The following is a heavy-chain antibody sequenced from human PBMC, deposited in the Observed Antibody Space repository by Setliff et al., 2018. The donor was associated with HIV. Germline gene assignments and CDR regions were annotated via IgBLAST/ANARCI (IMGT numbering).Heavy chain of an antibody. Sequence: GASVKVSCKASGHTFTNVDIHWLRRATGQGLEWMGWMNPNTGVSGYALKFQARVTMTRDTSISTAYMELSSLTSEDTAVYYCARDDPLYYDSSGYYYVVAFDIWGQGTMVTV. J-gene: IGHJ3*02. CDR1: GHTFTNVD. CDR3: ARDDPLYYDSSGYYYVVAFDI. D-gene: IGHD3-22*01. CDR2: MNPNTGVS. V-gene: IGHV1-8*01.